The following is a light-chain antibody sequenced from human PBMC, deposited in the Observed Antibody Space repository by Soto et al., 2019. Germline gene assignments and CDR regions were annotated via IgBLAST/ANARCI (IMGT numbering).Light chain of an antibody. V-gene: IGLV2-14*01. CDR3: SSYTSSTTYV. Sequence: QSALTQPASVSGSPGQSITISCTGTTSDVGEYNYVSWYQQVPGKAPKVIIYEVSSRPAGVSTRFSGSKSGNTASLTISGLQAEDEADYYCSSYTSSTTYVFGTGTKV. J-gene: IGLJ1*01. CDR2: EVS. CDR1: TSDVGEYNY.